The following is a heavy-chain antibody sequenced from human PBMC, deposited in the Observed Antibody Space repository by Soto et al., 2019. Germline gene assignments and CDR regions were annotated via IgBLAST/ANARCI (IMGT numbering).Heavy chain of an antibody. CDR3: AREWIGEGIDY. D-gene: IGHD3-10*01. V-gene: IGHV1-69*08. CDR2: IIPILGIA. Sequence: QVQLVQSGAEVKKPGSSVKVSCKASGGTFSSYTISWVRQAPGQGLEWMGRIIPILGIANYAQKFQGRVTXTXXKSTSTDYMELSSLRSEDTAVYYCAREWIGEGIDYWGQGTLVTVSS. CDR1: GGTFSSYT. J-gene: IGHJ4*02.